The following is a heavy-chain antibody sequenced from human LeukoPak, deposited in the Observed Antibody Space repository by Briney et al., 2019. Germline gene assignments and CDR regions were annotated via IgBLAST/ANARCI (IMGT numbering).Heavy chain of an antibody. J-gene: IGHJ6*02. CDR1: EFTFSSFA. CDR2: TSDSGTTT. CDR3: AKGGSGFGFYYGMDV. D-gene: IGHD3-10*01. Sequence: GGSLRLSCAASEFTFSSFAMNWVRQAPGKGLEWVSGTSDSGTTTYYADSVKGRFTMSRDNSKKTLFLQMDSLRAEDTAVYYCAKGGSGFGFYYGMDVWGQGPRSPSP. V-gene: IGHV3-23*01.